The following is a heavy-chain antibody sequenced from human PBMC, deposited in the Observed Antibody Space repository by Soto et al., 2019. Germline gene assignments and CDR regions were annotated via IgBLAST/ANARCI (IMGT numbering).Heavy chain of an antibody. CDR2: ISAYNGNT. J-gene: IGHJ6*02. CDR1: GYSFTTYG. Sequence: QVQLVQSGGEVKKPGASVKVSCKTSGYSFTTYGISWVRQAPGQGLEWRGWISAYNGNTNFARKLQDRVTMTTDTSTSTAYMELRSLRSDDTAVYYCAREGPAPYYYYGMDVWGQGSTVTVSS. V-gene: IGHV1-18*01. CDR3: AREGPAPYYYYGMDV.